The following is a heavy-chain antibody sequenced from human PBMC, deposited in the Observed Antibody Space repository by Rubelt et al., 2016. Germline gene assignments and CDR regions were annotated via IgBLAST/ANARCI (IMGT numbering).Heavy chain of an antibody. D-gene: IGHD5-18*01. Sequence: QVQLVQSGAEVKKPGASVKVSCKASGYTFTSYAMHWVRQAPGQRIEWMGWISADDENTKYYQKFQGRGTMTTETSTSTAYMELRSLRSEDTAVDYCASPEYSYGRHAYDYWGQGTLVTVSS. CDR2: ISADDENT. CDR1: GYTFTSYA. V-gene: IGHV1-3*01. CDR3: ASPEYSYGRHAYDY. J-gene: IGHJ4*02.